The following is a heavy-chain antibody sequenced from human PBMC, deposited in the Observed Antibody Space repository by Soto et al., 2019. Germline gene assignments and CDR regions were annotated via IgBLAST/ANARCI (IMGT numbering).Heavy chain of an antibody. CDR2: ISYDGSNK. V-gene: IGHV3-30*18. Sequence: GGSLRLSCAASGFTFSSYGMHWVRQAPGKGLEWVAVISYDGSNKYYADSVKGRFTISRDNSKNTLYLQMNSLRAEDTAVYYCAKDSRPRGPFDYWGQGTLVTVSS. J-gene: IGHJ4*02. CDR1: GFTFSSYG. CDR3: AKDSRPRGPFDY.